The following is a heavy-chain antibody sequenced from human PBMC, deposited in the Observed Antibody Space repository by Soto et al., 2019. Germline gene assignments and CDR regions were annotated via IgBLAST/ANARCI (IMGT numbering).Heavy chain of an antibody. CDR1: GGTFSSYA. D-gene: IGHD2-15*01. CDR2: IIPIFGTA. V-gene: IGHV1-69*12. Sequence: QVQLVQSGAEVKKPGSSVNVSCKASGGTFSSYAISWVRQSPGQGLEWMGGIIPIFGTANYAQKFQSRVTITADELTSTASMELSGLSSEDTAVSYCARNIPVNYCRGGSCYPYYFDYWGQGTLVSVSS. J-gene: IGHJ4*02. CDR3: ARNIPVNYCRGGSCYPYYFDY.